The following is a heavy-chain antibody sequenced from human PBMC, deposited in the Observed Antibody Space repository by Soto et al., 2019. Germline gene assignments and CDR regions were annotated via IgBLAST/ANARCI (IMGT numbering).Heavy chain of an antibody. CDR2: IIPIFGTA. Sequence: ASVKASCKASGGTFSSYAISWVRQAPGQGLEWMGGIIPIFGTANYAQKFQGRVTITADESTSTAYMELSSLRSEDTAVYYCAYCPAEYCSGGSCYYRLDYWGQGTLVTVSS. V-gene: IGHV1-69*13. J-gene: IGHJ4*02. CDR3: AYCPAEYCSGGSCYYRLDY. D-gene: IGHD2-15*01. CDR1: GGTFSSYA.